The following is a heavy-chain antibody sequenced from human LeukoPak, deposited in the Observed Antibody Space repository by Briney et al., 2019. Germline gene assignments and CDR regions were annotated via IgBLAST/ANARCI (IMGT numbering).Heavy chain of an antibody. J-gene: IGHJ4*02. CDR2: IRYDGSNK. Sequence: GGSLRLSCAASGFTFSSYGTHWVRQAPGKGLEWVAFIRYDGSNKYYADSVKGRFTISRDNSKNTLYLQMNSLRAEDTAVYYCAKGPFWSGYYRVDYWGQGTPVTVSS. CDR1: GFTFSSYG. V-gene: IGHV3-30*02. D-gene: IGHD3-3*01. CDR3: AKGPFWSGYYRVDY.